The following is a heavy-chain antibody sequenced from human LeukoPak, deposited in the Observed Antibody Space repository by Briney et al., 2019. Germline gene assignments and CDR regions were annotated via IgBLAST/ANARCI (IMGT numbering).Heavy chain of an antibody. D-gene: IGHD6-13*01. J-gene: IGHJ4*02. V-gene: IGHV3-21*01. CDR1: GFTFSSYS. CDR2: ISSSSSYI. CDR3: AREGAAGTSDDY. Sequence: GGSLRLSCAASGFTFSSYSMNWVRQAPGKGLEWASSISSSSSYIYYADSVKGRFTISRDNAKNSLYLQMNSLRAEDTAVYYCAREGAAGTSDDYWGQGTLVTVSS.